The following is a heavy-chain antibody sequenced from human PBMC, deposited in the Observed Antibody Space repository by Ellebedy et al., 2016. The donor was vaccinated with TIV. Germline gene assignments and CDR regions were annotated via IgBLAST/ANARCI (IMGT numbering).Heavy chain of an antibody. V-gene: IGHV3-48*02. CDR2: ISADSSTL. CDR1: GFTFRTYP. D-gene: IGHD3-10*01. Sequence: PGGSLRLSCTASGFTFRTYPINWVRQAPGKGLQWLSYISADSSTLYYAYSVEGRFTVSRDNAKMSLYLHMDSLRDEDTAVYYCARETMVRGMYYFDFWGQGTLVSVSS. J-gene: IGHJ4*02. CDR3: ARETMVRGMYYFDF.